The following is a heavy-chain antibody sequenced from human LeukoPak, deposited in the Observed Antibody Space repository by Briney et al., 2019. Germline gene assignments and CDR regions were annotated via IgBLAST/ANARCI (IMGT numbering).Heavy chain of an antibody. Sequence: ASVKVPCKASGHTFTGYYMHWVRQAPGQGLEWMGWINANSGGTNSAQRFQGRVTMTRDTSISTAYMELSRLRSDGTAVYYCARQVSSGRYYFDFWGQGTLVTVSS. CDR2: INANSGGT. D-gene: IGHD6-19*01. CDR1: GHTFTGYY. CDR3: ARQVSSGRYYFDF. V-gene: IGHV1-2*02. J-gene: IGHJ4*02.